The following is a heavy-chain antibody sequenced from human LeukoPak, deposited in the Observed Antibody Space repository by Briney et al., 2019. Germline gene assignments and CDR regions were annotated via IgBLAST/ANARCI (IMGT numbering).Heavy chain of an antibody. CDR3: ARAEGYYDSSGYRGGSASVSY. CDR2: INHSGST. J-gene: IGHJ4*02. D-gene: IGHD3-22*01. V-gene: IGHV4-34*01. CDR1: VVSFSGYY. Sequence: SETLSLTCAVYVVSFSGYYWTWIRQPPGKGLEWIGEINHSGSTNYNPSLKSRVTISVDTSKNQFSLKLSSVTAADTAVYFCARAEGYYDSSGYRGGSASVSYWGQGTLVTVSS.